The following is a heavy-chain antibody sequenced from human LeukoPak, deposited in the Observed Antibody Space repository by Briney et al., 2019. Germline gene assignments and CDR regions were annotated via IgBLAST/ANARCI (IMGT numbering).Heavy chain of an antibody. V-gene: IGHV4-39*01. CDR3: ARSFWNDAPWFDP. Sequence: KASETLSLTCTVSGGSISSSSYYWGWIRHPPGKGVEWVGSIYYSGSTYYNPSLKSRVTISVDTSKNQFSLKLSSVTAADTAVYYCARSFWNDAPWFDPWGQGTLVTVSS. D-gene: IGHD1-1*01. J-gene: IGHJ5*02. CDR2: IYYSGST. CDR1: GGSISSSSYY.